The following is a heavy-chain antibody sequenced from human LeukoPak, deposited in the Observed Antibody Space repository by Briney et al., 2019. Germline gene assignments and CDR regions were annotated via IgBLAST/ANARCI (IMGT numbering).Heavy chain of an antibody. Sequence: PGGSLRLSCAASGFTFSSYAMSWVRQAPGTGLEWVSGISRYGGNIYYAESVKGRFTISRDNSNDTLYLQMNSLRAEDTAIYYCAKHPYEGYCSGGSCRNNWFDPWGQGTLVTVSS. J-gene: IGHJ5*02. V-gene: IGHV3-23*01. CDR2: ISRYGGNI. D-gene: IGHD2-15*01. CDR1: GFTFSSYA. CDR3: AKHPYEGYCSGGSCRNNWFDP.